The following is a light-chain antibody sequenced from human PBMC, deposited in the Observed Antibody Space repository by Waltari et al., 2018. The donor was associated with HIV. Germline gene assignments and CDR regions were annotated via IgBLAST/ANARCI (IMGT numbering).Light chain of an antibody. CDR2: EVS. J-gene: IGLJ2*01. CDR3: CSYAGSSTYVV. CDR1: SSAVGSYNF. Sequence: QSALTQPASVSGSPGQSITIPCPGTSSAVGSYNFVSWYQQHPGKAPKLMIYEVSKRPSGVSNRFSGSKSGNTASLTISGLQAEDEADYHCCSYAGSSTYVVFGGGTKLTVL. V-gene: IGLV2-23*02.